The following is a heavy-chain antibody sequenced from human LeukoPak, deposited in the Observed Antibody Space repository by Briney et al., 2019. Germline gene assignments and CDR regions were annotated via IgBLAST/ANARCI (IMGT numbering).Heavy chain of an antibody. CDR1: GFTFSSYW. J-gene: IGHJ3*02. D-gene: IGHD2-15*01. CDR2: INSDGSTT. V-gene: IGHV3-74*01. CDR3: ARGYCSGGRCYGAFDI. Sequence: GGSPRLSCAASGFTFSSYWMHWVRQAPGKGLLWVSRINSDGSTTSYADSVKGPFTISRDNAKNTLYLQMNSLRAEDTAVYYCARGYCSGGRCYGAFDIWGQGTMVTVSS.